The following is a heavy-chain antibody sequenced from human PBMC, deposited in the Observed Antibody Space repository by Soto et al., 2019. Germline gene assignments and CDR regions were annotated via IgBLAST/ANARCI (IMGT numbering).Heavy chain of an antibody. CDR2: IYYSGST. J-gene: IGHJ4*02. CDR3: ARVSNYGLYFDY. D-gene: IGHD4-4*01. Sequence: SETLSLTCTVSGGSISSGGYYWSWIRQHPGKGLEWIGYIYYSGSTYYNPSLKSRVTISVDTSKNQFSLKLSSVTAADTAVYYCARVSNYGLYFDYWGQGTLVTVSS. CDR1: GGSISSGGYY. V-gene: IGHV4-31*03.